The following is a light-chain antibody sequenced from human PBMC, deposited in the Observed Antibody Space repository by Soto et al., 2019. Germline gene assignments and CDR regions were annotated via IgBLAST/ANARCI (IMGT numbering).Light chain of an antibody. CDR1: SSDLGGLNY. Sequence: QPASVSGSPGQSITIPCSGRSSDLGGLNYVSWYQQHPGKVPKLIIYKVDNRPSGISDRFSASKSGNTASLTISGLQAEDEAHYYCSSYTTVPSPQWVFAGGTQLTVL. CDR3: SSYTTVPSPQWV. CDR2: KVD. J-gene: IGLJ3*02. V-gene: IGLV2-14*01.